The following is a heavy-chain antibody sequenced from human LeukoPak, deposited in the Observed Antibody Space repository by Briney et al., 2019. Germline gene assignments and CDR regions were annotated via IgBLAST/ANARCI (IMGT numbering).Heavy chain of an antibody. Sequence: SETLSLTCTVSGGSISSYYWSWIRQPPGKGLEWIGYIYYSGSTNYNPSLKSRVTISVDTSKNQFSLKLSSVTAADTAVYYCARNLPSSSSRVYYYYYMDVWGKGTTVTVSS. V-gene: IGHV4-59*08. CDR3: ARNLPSSSSRVYYYYYMDV. CDR2: IYYSGST. J-gene: IGHJ6*03. D-gene: IGHD6-6*01. CDR1: GGSISSYY.